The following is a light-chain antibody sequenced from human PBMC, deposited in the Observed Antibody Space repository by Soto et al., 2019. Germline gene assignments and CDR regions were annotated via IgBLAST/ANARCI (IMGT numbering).Light chain of an antibody. V-gene: IGLV2-23*02. CDR1: SSDVGYSNL. CDR3: CSSASSSTWV. Sequence: QSALTQPASVSGSPGQSITISCTGTSSDVGYSNLVSWYQQHPGKAPKLMIYDVSKRPSGVSNRFSGSKSGNTASLTISGLQADDEADYYCCSSASSSTWVFGGGTKLTVL. J-gene: IGLJ3*02. CDR2: DVS.